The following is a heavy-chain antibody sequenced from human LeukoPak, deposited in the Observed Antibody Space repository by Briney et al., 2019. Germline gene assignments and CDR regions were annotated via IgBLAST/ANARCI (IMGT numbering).Heavy chain of an antibody. CDR1: GYTFSSYW. Sequence: GESLRISCKGSGYTFSSYWIGWVRQMPGKGLEWMGIIYPGDSDTRYSPSLQGQVTISVDTSIGTAYLQWGSLKASDTAIYYCARQNDFRLDYWGQGTLVTVSS. J-gene: IGHJ4*02. D-gene: IGHD3-3*01. CDR2: IYPGDSDT. V-gene: IGHV5-51*01. CDR3: ARQNDFRLDY.